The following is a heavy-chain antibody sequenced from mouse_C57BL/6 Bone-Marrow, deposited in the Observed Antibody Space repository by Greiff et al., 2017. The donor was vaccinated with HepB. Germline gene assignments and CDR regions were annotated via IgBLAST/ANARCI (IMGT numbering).Heavy chain of an antibody. CDR3: ATPIYYGNYFYAMDY. Sequence: VQLVESGPGLVQPSQSLSITCTVSGFSLTSYGVHWVRQSPGKGLEWLGVIWRGGSTDYNAAFMSRLSITKDNSKSQVFFKMNSLQADDTAIYYCATPIYYGNYFYAMDYWGQGTSVTVSS. J-gene: IGHJ4*01. CDR2: IWRGGST. D-gene: IGHD2-1*01. CDR1: GFSLTSYG. V-gene: IGHV2-5*01.